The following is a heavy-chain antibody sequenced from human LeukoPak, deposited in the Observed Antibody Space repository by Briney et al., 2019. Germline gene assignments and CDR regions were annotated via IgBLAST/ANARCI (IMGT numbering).Heavy chain of an antibody. CDR2: ISAYDDNT. CDR3: AREGSVRGSYHYFEY. D-gene: IGHD3-16*02. CDR1: AYSFSTYV. J-gene: IGHJ4*02. V-gene: IGHV1-18*01. Sequence: ASVKVSCKASAYSFSTYVINWHRQPPAQGLEWMGWISAYDDNTNYAQKFQGRVTMTTDTYTSTVHMELRSLRSDDTAVYYCAREGSVRGSYHYFEYWGQGSLVTVSS.